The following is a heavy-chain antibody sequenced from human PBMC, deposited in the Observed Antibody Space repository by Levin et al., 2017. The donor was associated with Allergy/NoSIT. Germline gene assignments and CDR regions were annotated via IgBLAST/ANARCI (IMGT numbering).Heavy chain of an antibody. CDR3: AREAEVAVGIDY. CDR2: ISSSSSYI. J-gene: IGHJ4*02. Sequence: GGSLRLSCAASRFTFSRYNMNWVRQAPGKGLEWVSSISSSSSYIYYADSVKGRFTISRDNAKNSLYLQMNSLRAEDTAVYYCAREAEVAVGIDYWGQGTLVTVSS. D-gene: IGHD6-19*01. CDR1: RFTFSRYN. V-gene: IGHV3-21*01.